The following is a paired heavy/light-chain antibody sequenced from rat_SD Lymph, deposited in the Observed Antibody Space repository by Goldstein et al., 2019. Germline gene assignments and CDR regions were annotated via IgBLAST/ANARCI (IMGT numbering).Heavy chain of an antibody. Sequence: EVQLVESGGGLVQPGRSMKLSCAASGFTFSNYGMAWVRQAPTKGLEWVATISYDGSSTYYRDSVKGRFTISRDNAKSTLYLQMNSLRSEDTATYYCTRTGVYYGLPVMDAWGQGASVTVSS. V-gene: IGHV5-29*01. CDR1: GFTFSNYG. CDR2: ISYDGSST. D-gene: IGHD1-6*01. CDR3: TRTGVYYGLPVMDA. J-gene: IGHJ4*01.
Light chain of an antibody. J-gene: IGKJ1*01. V-gene: IGKV3S18*01. Sequence: DIVLTQSPVLAVSLGQRATISCRASQSVSISSINLMHWYQQKPGQQPKLLIYRASNLASGIPARFSGSGSGTDFTLTIDPVQADDIAAYYCQQSRESPWTFGGGTKLELK. CDR2: RAS. CDR1: QSVSISSINL. CDR3: QQSRESPWT.